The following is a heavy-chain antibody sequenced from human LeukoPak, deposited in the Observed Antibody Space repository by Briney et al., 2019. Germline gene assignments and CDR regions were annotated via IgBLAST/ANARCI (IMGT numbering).Heavy chain of an antibody. CDR3: ATDLWFGELY. D-gene: IGHD3-10*01. J-gene: IGHJ4*02. Sequence: VASVKVSCKASGYTFTGYYMHWVRQAPGQGLEWMGWINPNSGGTNYAQKFQGRVTMTTDTSTSTAYMELRSLRSDDTAVYYCATDLWFGELYWGQGTLVTVSS. V-gene: IGHV1-2*02. CDR2: INPNSGGT. CDR1: GYTFTGYY.